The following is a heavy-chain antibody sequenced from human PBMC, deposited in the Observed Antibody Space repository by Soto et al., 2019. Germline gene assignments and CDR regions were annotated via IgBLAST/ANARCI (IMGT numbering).Heavy chain of an antibody. Sequence: QGQLVQSGPEVKKPGSSAKVSCKDSGGLFSSFAISWVRQAPGQGLEWLGGIIPVFGTTNYAEKFQDRVTITADESTNTAYMELSGLTSGDTAIYYCARGGGPYVWFNEFWGQGTLVTVSS. CDR3: ARGGGPYVWFNEF. D-gene: IGHD3-16*01. J-gene: IGHJ4*02. V-gene: IGHV1-69*01. CDR1: GGLFSSFA. CDR2: IIPVFGTT.